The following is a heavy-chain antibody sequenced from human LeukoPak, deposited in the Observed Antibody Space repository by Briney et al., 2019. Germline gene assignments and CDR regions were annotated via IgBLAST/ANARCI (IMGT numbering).Heavy chain of an antibody. J-gene: IGHJ4*02. CDR1: GGSISSSSYY. Sequence: SETLSLTCTVSGGSISSSSYYWGWIRQPPGKGLEWIGSIYYSGSTYYNPSLKSRVTISVDTSKNQFSLSLSSVTAADTAVHYCARQVGVTTILFDYWGQGTLVTVSS. CDR2: IYYSGST. CDR3: ARQVGVTTILFDY. D-gene: IGHD4-17*01. V-gene: IGHV4-39*01.